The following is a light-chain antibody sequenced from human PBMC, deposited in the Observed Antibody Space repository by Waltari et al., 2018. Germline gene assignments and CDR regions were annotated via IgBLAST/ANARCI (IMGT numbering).Light chain of an antibody. CDR2: GQD. CDR1: RLRSYY. V-gene: IGLV3-19*01. Sequence: SSELTQDPAVSVALGPTVSITCQGDRLRSYYATWYQQRPGQAPILILYGQDNRPSGIPDRFSGSTSGNTASLTITGAQAEDEADYYCLSRDTTSTRVFGGGTRLTV. J-gene: IGLJ3*02. CDR3: LSRDTTSTRV.